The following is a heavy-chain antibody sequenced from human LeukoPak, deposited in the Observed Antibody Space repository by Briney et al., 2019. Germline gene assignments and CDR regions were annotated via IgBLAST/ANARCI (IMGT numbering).Heavy chain of an antibody. V-gene: IGHV1-8*01. CDR3: ARGIVAGLRYSYYGMDV. J-gene: IGHJ6*02. D-gene: IGHD5-12*01. CDR1: GYTFTSYD. CDR2: MNPNSGNT. Sequence: GASVKVSCKASGYTFTSYDINWVRQATGQGLEWMGWMNPNSGNTGYAQKFQGRVTMTRNTSISTAYMELSSLRSEDTAVYYCARGIVAGLRYSYYGMDVWGQGTTVTVSS.